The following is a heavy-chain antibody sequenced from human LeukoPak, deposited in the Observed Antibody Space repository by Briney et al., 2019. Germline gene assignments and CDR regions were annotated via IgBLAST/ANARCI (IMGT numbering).Heavy chain of an antibody. CDR1: GYTFTSYY. D-gene: IGHD2-2*01. CDR3: ARDRGVGTSRYYFDY. J-gene: IGHJ4*02. CDR2: INPSGGST. Sequence: ASVKVSCKASGYTFTSYYMHWVRQAPGQGLEWMGIINPSGGSTSYAQKFQGRVTMTRDTSTSTVYMELSSLRSEDTAVYYCARDRGVGTSRYYFDYWGQGTLVTVSS. V-gene: IGHV1-46*01.